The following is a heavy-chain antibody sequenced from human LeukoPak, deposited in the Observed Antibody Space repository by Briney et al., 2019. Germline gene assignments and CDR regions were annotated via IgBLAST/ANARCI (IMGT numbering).Heavy chain of an antibody. D-gene: IGHD6-13*01. CDR1: GFTFSDYY. CDR3: TTELRIAPGYYMDV. CDR2: IKSKTDGGAT. Sequence: GGSLRLSCAASGFTFSDYYMSWIRQAPGKGLEWVGRIKSKTDGGATDYAAPVKGRFTISRDDSKNTLYLQMNSLKTEDTAVYYCTTELRIAPGYYMDVRGKGTTVTVSS. J-gene: IGHJ6*03. V-gene: IGHV3-15*01.